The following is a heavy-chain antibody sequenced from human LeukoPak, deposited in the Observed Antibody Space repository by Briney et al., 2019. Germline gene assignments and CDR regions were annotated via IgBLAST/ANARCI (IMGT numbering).Heavy chain of an antibody. CDR3: ARELLVGLDAFDI. D-gene: IGHD2-21*01. CDR2: INPSGGST. J-gene: IGHJ3*02. V-gene: IGHV1-46*01. Sequence: GASVKVSCKASGYTFTGYYMHWVRQAPGQGLEWMGIINPSGGSTSYAQKFQGRVTMTRDMSTSTVYMELSSLRSEDTAVYYCARELLVGLDAFDIWGQGTMVTVSS. CDR1: GYTFTGYY.